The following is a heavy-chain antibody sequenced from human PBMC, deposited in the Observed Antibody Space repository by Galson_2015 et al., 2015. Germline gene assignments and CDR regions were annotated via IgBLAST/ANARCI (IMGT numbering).Heavy chain of an antibody. D-gene: IGHD3-10*01. J-gene: IGHJ4*02. CDR1: GGSISSGGYY. CDR3: ARVKGSAYFDY. Sequence: TLSLTCTVSGGSISSGGYYWSWIRQHPGKGLEWIGYIYYSGSTYYTPSLKSRVTISVDRSKNQFSLQLSSVTAADTAVYYCARVKGSAYFDYWGQGTQVTVSS. V-gene: IGHV4-31*03. CDR2: IYYSGST.